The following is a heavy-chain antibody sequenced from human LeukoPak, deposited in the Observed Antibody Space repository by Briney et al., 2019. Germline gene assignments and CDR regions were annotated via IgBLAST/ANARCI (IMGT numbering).Heavy chain of an antibody. V-gene: IGHV3-30*02. J-gene: IGHJ4*02. CDR3: AKDRYSGPNGGFDS. Sequence: PGGSLRLSCAASGLSFGSYGMLWVRQAPGKGLEWVEFIRFGGSYDYYADSVKGRFTISRDNSKNTLYLQMNSLRAEDTAVYYCAKDRYSGPNGGFDSWGQGTLVTVSS. CDR2: IRFGGSYD. CDR1: GLSFGSYG. D-gene: IGHD3-16*01.